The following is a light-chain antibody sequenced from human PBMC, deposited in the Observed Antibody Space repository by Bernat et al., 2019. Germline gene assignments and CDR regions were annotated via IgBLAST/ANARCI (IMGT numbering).Light chain of an antibody. CDR3: KSRDSSGYV. CDR2: GKN. J-gene: IGLJ1*01. Sequence: SELTQDPAVSVALGQTVRITCQGDSLRSNYASWYQQKPGQAPVLVIYGKNNRPSGIPDRFSGSTSGNTASLTITRAQAEDEADYYCKSRDSSGYVFGTGTKVTVL. V-gene: IGLV3-19*01. CDR1: SLRSNY.